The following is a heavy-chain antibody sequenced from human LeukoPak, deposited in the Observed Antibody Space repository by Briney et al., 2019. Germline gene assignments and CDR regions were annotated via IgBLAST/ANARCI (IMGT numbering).Heavy chain of an antibody. D-gene: IGHD1-1*01. CDR3: ARSSAERHELEPLWS. J-gene: IGHJ5*02. Sequence: GSLRLSCAASGFTFSSYAMHWVRQAPGKGLEYVSAISSNGGSTYYANSVKGRFTISRDNSKNTLYLQMGSLRAEDMAVYYCARSSAERHELEPLWSWGQGTLVTVSS. CDR1: GFTFSSYA. CDR2: ISSNGGST. V-gene: IGHV3-64*01.